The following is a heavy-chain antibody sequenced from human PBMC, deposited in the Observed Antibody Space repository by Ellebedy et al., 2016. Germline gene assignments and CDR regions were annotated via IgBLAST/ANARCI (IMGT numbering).Heavy chain of an antibody. CDR2: INHSGST. D-gene: IGHD2-15*01. V-gene: IGHV4-34*01. CDR3: ARFGNDCSGGSCYSNWFDP. J-gene: IGHJ5*02. CDR1: GGSFSGYY. Sequence: SETLSLTXAVYGGSFSGYYWSWIRQPPGKGLEWIGEINHSGSTNYNPSLKSRVTISVDTSKNQFSLKLSSVTAADTAVYYCARFGNDCSGGSCYSNWFDPWGQGTLVTVSS.